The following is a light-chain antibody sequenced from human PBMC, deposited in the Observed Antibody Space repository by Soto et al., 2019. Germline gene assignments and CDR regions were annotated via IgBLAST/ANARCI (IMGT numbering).Light chain of an antibody. CDR1: QSISSSY. CDR3: QQYGSSPWT. Sequence: EIVLTQSPGTLSLSPGERATLSCRASQSISSSYLACYQQKPGQAPRLLIYGASSTATGIPDRFSGSGSGTDFTLTISRLEPGDFAVYYCQQYGSSPWTFGQGTKVEIK. CDR2: GAS. J-gene: IGKJ1*01. V-gene: IGKV3-20*01.